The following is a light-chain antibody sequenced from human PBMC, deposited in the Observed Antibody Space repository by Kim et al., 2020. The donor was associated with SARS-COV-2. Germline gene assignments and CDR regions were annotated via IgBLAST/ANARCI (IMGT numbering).Light chain of an antibody. CDR1: QSVFSSY. J-gene: IGKJ1*01. Sequence: EIVLTQSPGTLSVSPGEGASLSCRASQSVFSSYVAWYQQKAGQAPRVLVYGASTRATGVPDRFSGRASGTDFTLTISRLEPEDSAIYYCQQYETSPRTFGQGTKVDIK. V-gene: IGKV3-20*01. CDR2: GAS. CDR3: QQYETSPRT.